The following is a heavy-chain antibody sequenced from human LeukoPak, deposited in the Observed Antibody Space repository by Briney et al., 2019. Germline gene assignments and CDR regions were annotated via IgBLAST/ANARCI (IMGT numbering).Heavy chain of an antibody. J-gene: IGHJ6*02. CDR3: ARDRVVVGIAVAGTSYYYYGMDV. CDR2: INPNSGGT. D-gene: IGHD6-19*01. Sequence: RASVKVSCKASGYTFTGYYMHWVRQAPGQGLEWMGWINPNSGGTNYAQKFQGRVTMTRDTSISTAYMELSRLRSDDTAVYYCARDRVVVGIAVAGTSYYYYGMDVWGQGTTVTVSS. CDR1: GYTFTGYY. V-gene: IGHV1-2*02.